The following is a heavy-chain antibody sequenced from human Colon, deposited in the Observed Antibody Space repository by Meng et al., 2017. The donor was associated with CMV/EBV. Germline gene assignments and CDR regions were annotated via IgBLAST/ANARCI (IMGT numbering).Heavy chain of an antibody. V-gene: IGHV3-21*01. J-gene: IGHJ4*02. CDR3: ASTIVVEPAATTDY. Sequence: GGSLRLSCAASGFTFRNYAMNWVRQAPGKGLEWVSFISSSSREIYYADSVKGRFTISRDNAKNSLYLQMNRVRAEDSAVYYCASTIVVEPAATTDYWGQGTLVTVSS. CDR1: GFTFRNYA. D-gene: IGHD2-2*01. CDR2: ISSSSREI.